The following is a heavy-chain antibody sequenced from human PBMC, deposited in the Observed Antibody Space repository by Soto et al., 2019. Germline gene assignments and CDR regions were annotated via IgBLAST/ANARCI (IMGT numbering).Heavy chain of an antibody. V-gene: IGHV1-46*03. CDR1: GGTFSSYN. Sequence: ASVKVSCKASGGTFSSYNINWGRPAPGQGLEWMGRIIPILGSTSYAQKFQGRVTMTRDTSTSTVYMELSSLRSEDTAVYYCARAKYYYYGMDVWGQGTTVTVSS. J-gene: IGHJ6*02. D-gene: IGHD5-12*01. CDR2: IIPILGST. CDR3: ARAKYYYYGMDV.